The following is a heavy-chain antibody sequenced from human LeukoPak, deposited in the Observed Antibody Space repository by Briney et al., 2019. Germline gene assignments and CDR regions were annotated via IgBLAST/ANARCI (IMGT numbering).Heavy chain of an antibody. V-gene: IGHV4-30-4*01. D-gene: IGHD3-10*01. CDR2: IYYSGST. CDR1: GGSISSGDYY. Sequence: SQTLSLTCTVSGGSISSGDYYWNWIRQPPGKGLEWIGYIYYSGSTYYNPSLKSRVTISVDTSKNQFSLKLSSVTAADTAVYYCARGFLWFGELSFWGQGTLVTVSS. J-gene: IGHJ4*02. CDR3: ARGFLWFGELSF.